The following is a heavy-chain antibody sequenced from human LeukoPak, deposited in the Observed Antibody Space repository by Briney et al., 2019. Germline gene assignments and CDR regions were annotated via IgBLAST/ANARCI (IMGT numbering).Heavy chain of an antibody. V-gene: IGHV3-15*01. CDR3: TTWDGVV. Sequence: GGSLRLSCAASGFTFSNALMTWVRQAPGKGLEWVGHIKSKSDGGTTDCSATVKGRFAISRDDSRTTLFLQMNSLQTDDTAVYYCTTWDGVVWGQGTMVTVSS. D-gene: IGHD1-26*01. J-gene: IGHJ3*01. CDR1: GFTFSNAL. CDR2: IKSKSDGGTT.